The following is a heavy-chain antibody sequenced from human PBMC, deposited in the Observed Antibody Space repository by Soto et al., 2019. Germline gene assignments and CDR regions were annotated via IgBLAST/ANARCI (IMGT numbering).Heavy chain of an antibody. Sequence: GGSLRLSCAASGFTFSSYGMHWVRQAPGKGLEWVAVISYDGSNKYYADSVKGRFTISRDNSKNTLYLQMNSLRAEDTAVYYCAVGEDYYGSGSYPAFGPWGQGTLVTVSS. D-gene: IGHD3-10*01. CDR2: ISYDGSNK. V-gene: IGHV3-30*03. J-gene: IGHJ5*02. CDR3: AVGEDYYGSGSYPAFGP. CDR1: GFTFSSYG.